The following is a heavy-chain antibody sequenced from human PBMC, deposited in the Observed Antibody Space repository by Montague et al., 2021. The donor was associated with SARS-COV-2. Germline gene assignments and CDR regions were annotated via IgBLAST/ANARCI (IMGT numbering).Heavy chain of an antibody. CDR2: VYYTGST. D-gene: IGHD1-1*01. CDR1: GGSIRNYY. V-gene: IGHV4-59*01. J-gene: IGHJ4*02. Sequence: SETLSLTCSVSGGSIRNYYWSWIRQSPGKGLQWIGYVYYTGSTKFNPSLKTRVSMSLDTSKNHFSLRLNSVTAADTAVYYCARAQNICFIANCVNYFDLWGLGALVSVSS. CDR3: ARAQNICFIANCVNYFDL.